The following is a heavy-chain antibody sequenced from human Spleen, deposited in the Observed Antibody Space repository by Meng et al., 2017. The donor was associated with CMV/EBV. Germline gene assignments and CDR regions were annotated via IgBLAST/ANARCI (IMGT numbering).Heavy chain of an antibody. Sequence: SVKVSCKASGYTFTSYDINWVRQATGQGLEWMGWMNPNSGNTGYAQKFQGRVTITRNTSISTAYMELSSLRSEDTAVYYCARGAMNDFWSGYYLGILQYYYYYGMDVWGQGTTVTVSS. D-gene: IGHD3-3*01. J-gene: IGHJ6*02. CDR3: ARGAMNDFWSGYYLGILQYYYYYGMDV. CDR2: MNPNSGNT. CDR1: GYTFTSYD. V-gene: IGHV1-8*03.